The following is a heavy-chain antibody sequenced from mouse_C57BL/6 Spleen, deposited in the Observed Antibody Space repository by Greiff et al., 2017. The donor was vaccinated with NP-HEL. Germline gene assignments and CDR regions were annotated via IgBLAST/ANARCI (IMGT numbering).Heavy chain of an antibody. Sequence: QVQLKQSGAELARPGASVKLSCKASGYTFTSYGISWVKQRTGQGLEWIGEIYPRSGNTYYNEKFKGKATLTADKSSSTAYMELRSLTSEDSAVYFCAREREDYGPYAMDYWGQGTSVTVSS. D-gene: IGHD1-1*02. CDR3: AREREDYGPYAMDY. J-gene: IGHJ4*01. V-gene: IGHV1-81*01. CDR1: GYTFTSYG. CDR2: IYPRSGNT.